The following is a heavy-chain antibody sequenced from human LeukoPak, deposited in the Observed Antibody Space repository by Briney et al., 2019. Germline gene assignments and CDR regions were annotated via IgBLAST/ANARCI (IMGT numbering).Heavy chain of an antibody. V-gene: IGHV3-66*01. J-gene: IGHJ6*02. CDR3: ARDHSPDTVTLYGMDV. CDR1: GFTVSSNY. Sequence: GSLRLSCAASGFTVSSNYMSWVRQAPGKGLEWVSVIYSGGSTYYADSVKGRFTISRDNSKNTLYLQMNSLRAEDTAVYYCARDHSPDTVTLYGMDVWGQGTTVTVSS. CDR2: IYSGGST. D-gene: IGHD4-17*01.